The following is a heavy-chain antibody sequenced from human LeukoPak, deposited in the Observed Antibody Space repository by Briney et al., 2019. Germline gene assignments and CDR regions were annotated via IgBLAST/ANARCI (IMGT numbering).Heavy chain of an antibody. CDR3: ATSADSSGND. CDR1: EFTYG. D-gene: IGHD3-22*01. CDR2: IKGDGSYK. J-gene: IGHJ4*02. V-gene: IGHV3-7*03. Sequence: GGSLRLSCAASEFTYGMNWVRQAPGKGLEWVANIKGDGSYKYYVDSVKGRFTISRDNAKSSVYLQMNTLRAEDTAVYYCATSADSSGNDWGQGTLVTVSS.